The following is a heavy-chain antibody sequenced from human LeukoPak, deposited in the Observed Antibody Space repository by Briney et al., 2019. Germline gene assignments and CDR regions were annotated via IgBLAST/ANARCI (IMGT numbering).Heavy chain of an antibody. CDR3: AREGSYDSSGYPGFYYYYGMDV. V-gene: IGHV4-59*01. D-gene: IGHD3-22*01. CDR1: DGSINSYY. J-gene: IGHJ6*02. Sequence: SETLSLTCTVSDGSINSYYWSWVRQPPGKGLERIGYIYFSGRTKYNPSLESRVTISIDTSKKQFSLKLSGVTAADTAVYYCAREGSYDSSGYPGFYYYYGMDVWGQGTTVTVSS. CDR2: IYFSGRT.